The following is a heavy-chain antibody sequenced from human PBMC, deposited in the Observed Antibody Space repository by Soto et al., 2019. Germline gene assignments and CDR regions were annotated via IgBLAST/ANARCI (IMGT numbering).Heavy chain of an antibody. J-gene: IGHJ4*02. Sequence: ASVKVSCKASGYTFTSYAMHWVRQAPGQRLEWMGWINAGNGNTKYSQKFQGRVTITRDTSAGTAYMELSSLRSEDTAVYYCARHCSGGSCYSGFVGFDYWGQGTLVTVSS. CDR1: GYTFTSYA. V-gene: IGHV1-3*01. CDR2: INAGNGNT. D-gene: IGHD2-15*01. CDR3: ARHCSGGSCYSGFVGFDY.